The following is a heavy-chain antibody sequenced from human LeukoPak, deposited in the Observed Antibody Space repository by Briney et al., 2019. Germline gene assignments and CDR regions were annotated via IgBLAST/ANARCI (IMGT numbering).Heavy chain of an antibody. D-gene: IGHD3-10*01. CDR2: IYHSGST. V-gene: IGHV4-30-2*01. J-gene: IGHJ5*02. CDR3: ARGGLWFGELYWFDP. CDR1: GGSISSGGYS. Sequence: SETLSLTCAVSGGSISSGGYSWSWIRRPPGKGLEWIGYIYHSGSTYYNPSLKSRVTISVDTSKNQFSLKLSSVTAADTAVYYCARGGLWFGELYWFDPWGQGTLVTVSS.